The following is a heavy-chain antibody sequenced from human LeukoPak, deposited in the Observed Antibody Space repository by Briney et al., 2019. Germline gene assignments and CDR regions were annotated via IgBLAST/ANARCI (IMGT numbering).Heavy chain of an antibody. V-gene: IGHV3-43*01. CDR1: GFMFDDHT. J-gene: IGHJ4*02. CDR3: AEARSSSWSYLES. Sequence: GGSLRLSSAASGFMFDDHTMHWVRQLPGKGLEWVSLISWEGSTTYYADSVKDRFTISRDTSKNSLFLQMNSLRTEDTALYYCAEARSSSWSYLESWGQGTLVPVSS. D-gene: IGHD6-13*01. CDR2: ISWEGSTT.